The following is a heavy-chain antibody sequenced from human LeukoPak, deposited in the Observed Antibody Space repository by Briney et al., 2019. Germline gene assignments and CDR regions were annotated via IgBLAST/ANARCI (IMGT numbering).Heavy chain of an antibody. CDR1: AFTFSSYW. CDR3: ARRTAHTTHDNYYYYYYMDV. Sequence: GGSLRLSCAASAFTFSSYWMTWVRQAPGKGLEWVANIKQDGSEKYYVDSVKGRFTISRDNAKNSLYLQMNSLRAEDTAVYYCARRTAHTTHDNYYYYYYMDVWGKGTTVTVSS. V-gene: IGHV3-7*01. J-gene: IGHJ6*03. CDR2: IKQDGSEK. D-gene: IGHD2-21*02.